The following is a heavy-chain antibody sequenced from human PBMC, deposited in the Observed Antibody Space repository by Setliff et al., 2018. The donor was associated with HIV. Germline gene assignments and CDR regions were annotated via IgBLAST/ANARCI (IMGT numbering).Heavy chain of an antibody. CDR2: IIPILGIA. CDR3: ASLEGDGYNWDY. J-gene: IGHJ4*02. D-gene: IGHD5-12*01. CDR1: GGTFSSYA. Sequence: SVKVSCKASGGTFSSYAISWVRQAPGQGLEWMGGIIPILGIANYAQKFQGRVTITADESTSTAYMELSSLRSEDTAVYYCASLEGDGYNWDYWGQGTLVTISS. V-gene: IGHV1-69*10.